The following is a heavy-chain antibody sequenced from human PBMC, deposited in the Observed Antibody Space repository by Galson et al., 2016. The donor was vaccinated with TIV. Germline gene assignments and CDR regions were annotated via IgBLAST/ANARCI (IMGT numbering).Heavy chain of an antibody. Sequence: SLRLSCAASGFTFSSYWISWVRQAPGKGLEWVANIKHNGYEKYYVDSVRGRFTISGDNAENSLYLLQMNSLRAEDTAVYYCARELRQDAFDIWGQGTMVTVSS. CDR2: IKHNGYEK. CDR1: GFTFSSYW. V-gene: IGHV3-7*01. J-gene: IGHJ3*02. CDR3: ARELRQDAFDI. D-gene: IGHD6-25*01.